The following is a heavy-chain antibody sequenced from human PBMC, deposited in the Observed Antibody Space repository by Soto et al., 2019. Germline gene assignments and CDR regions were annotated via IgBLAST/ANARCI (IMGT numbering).Heavy chain of an antibody. CDR2: LIPMFGTA. CDR1: GGIFTASA. V-gene: IGHV1-69*01. CDR3: AVGFKLDYYSLDV. D-gene: IGHD3-10*01. Sequence: QVQLVQSGAEVRKPGSSVKVSCRSSGGIFTASAISWVRQAPGQGPEWMGGLIPMFGTANYPQRFQGRVTINADESTNTVYMQLSSLRSEDTAVYFCAVGFKLDYYSLDVWGQGTTVTVSS. J-gene: IGHJ6*02.